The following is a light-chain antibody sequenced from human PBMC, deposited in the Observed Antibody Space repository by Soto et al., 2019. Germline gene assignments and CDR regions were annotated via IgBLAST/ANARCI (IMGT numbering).Light chain of an antibody. CDR1: QTIYSN. Sequence: IWMTQSPATLSVSPGESATLSCRAGQTIYSNVAWYQQRPGQAPRLLIYRASTRATGVPARFSGSGSGTEFTLTSSGLQSEDFALYYCQQDQNFWTFGQGTKVEIK. CDR2: RAS. V-gene: IGKV3-15*01. CDR3: QQDQNFWT. J-gene: IGKJ1*01.